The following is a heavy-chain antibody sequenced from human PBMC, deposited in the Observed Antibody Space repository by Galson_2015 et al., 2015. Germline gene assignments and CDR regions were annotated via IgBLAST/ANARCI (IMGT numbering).Heavy chain of an antibody. J-gene: IGHJ3*02. V-gene: IGHV2-26*01. CDR3: ARIFSFWRWSFNHDAFDI. Sequence: PALVKPTQPLTLTCTVSGFSLSNARMGVSWIRQPPGKALEWLAHIFSNDEKSYSTSLKSRLTISKDTSKSQVVLTMTNMDPVDTATYYCARIFSFWRWSFNHDAFDIWGQGTMVTVSS. CDR1: GFSLSNARMG. CDR2: IFSNDEK. D-gene: IGHD2-21*01.